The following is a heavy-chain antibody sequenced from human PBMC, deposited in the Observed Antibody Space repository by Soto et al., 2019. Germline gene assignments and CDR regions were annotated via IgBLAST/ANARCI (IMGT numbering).Heavy chain of an antibody. J-gene: IGHJ4*02. Sequence: SVKVSCKASGFTFTSSAFQWVRQARGQRLEWIGWIAVSSGYTNYAQRFQDRVTLTRDMSTATTYMELSRLTSEDTAIYYCAADATAWQQMVPSDYWGQGTLVTVSS. CDR3: AADATAWQQMVPSDY. CDR2: IAVSSGYT. V-gene: IGHV1-58*01. D-gene: IGHD2-8*01. CDR1: GFTFTSSA.